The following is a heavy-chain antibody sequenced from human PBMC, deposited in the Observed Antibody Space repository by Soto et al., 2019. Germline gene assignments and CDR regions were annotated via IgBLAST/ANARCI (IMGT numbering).Heavy chain of an antibody. J-gene: IGHJ6*03. CDR2: ISGSGGST. V-gene: IGHV3-23*01. D-gene: IGHD1-26*01. CDR1: GFTFSSYA. CDR3: AKSTWEGLNYYYYMDV. Sequence: PGGSLRLSCAASGFTFSSYAMSWVRQAPGKGLEWVSAISGSGGSTYYADSVKGRFTISRDNSKNTLYLQMNSLRAEDTAVYYCAKSTWEGLNYYYYMDVWGKGTTVTVSS.